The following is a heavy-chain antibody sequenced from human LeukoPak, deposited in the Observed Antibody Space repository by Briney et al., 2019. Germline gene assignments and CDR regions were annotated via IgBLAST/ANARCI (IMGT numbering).Heavy chain of an antibody. CDR1: GFTVDSNY. Sequence: SGGSLRLSCAASGFTVDSNYLSWVRQAPGKGLEWVSTIYTGGNTYYAASVKGRFTISRDFSKNTVFLHMNSLRAEDTAMYYCARGDDSGYYDYFDYWGQGALATVSS. J-gene: IGHJ4*02. D-gene: IGHD5-12*01. CDR2: IYTGGNT. CDR3: ARGDDSGYYDYFDY. V-gene: IGHV3-53*01.